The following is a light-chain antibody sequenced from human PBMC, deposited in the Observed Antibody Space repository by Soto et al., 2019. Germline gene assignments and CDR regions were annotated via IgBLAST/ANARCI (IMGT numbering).Light chain of an antibody. CDR2: GAS. Sequence: VQMTQSPISLSASVGDRITITXXXSQSIGSDLNWXXXKPGQAPKVLIHGASSLHSGVPSRFSGSGSGTDFTLTISSLQPEDFATYYCQQSYSTPRTFGQGTKVDIK. V-gene: IGKV1-39*01. J-gene: IGKJ2*01. CDR1: QSIGSD. CDR3: QQSYSTPRT.